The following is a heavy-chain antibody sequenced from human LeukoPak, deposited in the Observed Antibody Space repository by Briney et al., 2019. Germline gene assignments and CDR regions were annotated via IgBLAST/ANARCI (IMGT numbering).Heavy chain of an antibody. CDR1: GGSISSYY. J-gene: IGHJ3*02. V-gene: IGHV4-59*01. Sequence: SETLSLTCTVSGGSISSYYWSWIRQPPGKGLEWIGYIYYSGSTNYNPSLKSRVTISVDTSKNQFSLKLSSVTAADTAVYYCARGQRWLQFGGAFDIWGQGTMVTVSS. CDR2: IYYSGST. CDR3: ARGQRWLQFGGAFDI. D-gene: IGHD5-24*01.